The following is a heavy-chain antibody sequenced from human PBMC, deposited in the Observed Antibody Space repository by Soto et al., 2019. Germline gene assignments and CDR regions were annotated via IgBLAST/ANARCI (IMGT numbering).Heavy chain of an antibody. D-gene: IGHD2-21*02. J-gene: IGHJ3*02. CDR3: AKPPADCGGDCYPVDAFDI. CDR2: ISGSGGST. CDR1: GFTFSSYA. V-gene: IGHV3-23*01. Sequence: EVQLLESGGGLVQPGGSLRLSCAASGFTFSSYAMSWVRQAPGKGLEWVSAISGSGGSTYYADSVKGRFTISRDNCKSTLYLRMNSLRAEDTAVYYCAKPPADCGGDCYPVDAFDIWGQGTMVTVSS.